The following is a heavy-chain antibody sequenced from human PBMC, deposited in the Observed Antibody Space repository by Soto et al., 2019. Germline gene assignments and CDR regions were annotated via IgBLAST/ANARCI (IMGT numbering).Heavy chain of an antibody. J-gene: IGHJ4*02. Sequence: QVQLVQSGAEVKKPGSSVKVSCKASGGTFSSYSINWVRQAPGQGLEWMGEIIPIFGTANYAQKFQGRVQITADASTSTAYMELSSLRSEDTAVYYCARDGGRHSGGIDYWGQGTLVTVSS. D-gene: IGHD1-26*01. CDR2: IIPIFGTA. V-gene: IGHV1-69*01. CDR1: GGTFSSYS. CDR3: ARDGGRHSGGIDY.